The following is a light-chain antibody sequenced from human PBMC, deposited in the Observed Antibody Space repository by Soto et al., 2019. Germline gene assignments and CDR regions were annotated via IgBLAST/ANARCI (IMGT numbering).Light chain of an antibody. V-gene: IGLV1-40*01. CDR2: GNT. J-gene: IGLJ2*01. CDR3: QSYDSSLILAV. Sequence: QSVLTQPPSVSGAPGQRVTISCTGSSSNIGAGYDVHWYQQVPGTAPKLLIYGNTNRPSGVPDRFSGSKSGTSASLAITGLQAEDEADYYCQSYDSSLILAVFGGGTKLTVL. CDR1: SSNIGAGYD.